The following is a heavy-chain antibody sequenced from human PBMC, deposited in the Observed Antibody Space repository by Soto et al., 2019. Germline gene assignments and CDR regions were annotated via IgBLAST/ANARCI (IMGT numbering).Heavy chain of an antibody. V-gene: IGHV1-69*12. CDR2: IIPIFGTA. J-gene: IGHJ3*02. D-gene: IGHD7-27*01. Sequence: QVQLVQSGAEVKKPGSSVKVSCKASGGTFSSYAISWVRQAPGQGLEWMGGIIPIFGTANYAQKFQGRVKITADESTSTAYMELSSLRSEDTAVYYCARDLAGASREDAFDIWGPGTMVTVSS. CDR3: ARDLAGASREDAFDI. CDR1: GGTFSSYA.